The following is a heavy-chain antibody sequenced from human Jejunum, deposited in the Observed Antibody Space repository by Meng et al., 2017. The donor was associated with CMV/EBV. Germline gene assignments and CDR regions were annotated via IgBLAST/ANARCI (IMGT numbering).Heavy chain of an antibody. Sequence: SCETSGYTFAGYYIHWVRQAPGRGLELMGRINPNMGGTSYAQKFQGRVTMTRDMSTSTVYMELTSLTPDDTAVYFCAGDRSSGYFYVHWGQGTLVTVSS. J-gene: IGHJ1*01. CDR2: INPNMGGT. CDR1: GYTFAGYY. V-gene: IGHV1-2*06. D-gene: IGHD3-22*01. CDR3: AGDRSSGYFYVH.